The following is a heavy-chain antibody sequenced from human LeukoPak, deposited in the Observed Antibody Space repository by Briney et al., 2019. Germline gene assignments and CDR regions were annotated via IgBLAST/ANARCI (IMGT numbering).Heavy chain of an antibody. D-gene: IGHD5-24*01. Sequence: GGSLRLSCAASGFTFSSYSMNWVRQAPGKGLEWVSSISSSSSYIYYADSVKGRFTISRGNAKNSLYLQMNSLRAEDTAVYYCARADGHWFDPWGRGTLVTVSS. J-gene: IGHJ5*02. CDR2: ISSSSSYI. V-gene: IGHV3-21*01. CDR1: GFTFSSYS. CDR3: ARADGHWFDP.